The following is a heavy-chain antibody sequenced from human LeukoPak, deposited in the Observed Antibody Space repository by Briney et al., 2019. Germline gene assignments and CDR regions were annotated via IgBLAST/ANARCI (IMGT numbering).Heavy chain of an antibody. CDR2: ISYDGSNK. CDR1: GFTFSSYA. CDR3: AKDSSEIQLDY. J-gene: IGHJ4*02. V-gene: IGHV3-30*04. D-gene: IGHD3-22*01. Sequence: PGGSLRLSCAASGFTFSSYAMHWVRQAPGKGLEWVAVISYDGSNKYYADSVKGRFTISRDNSKNTLYLQMNSLRAEDTAVYYCAKDSSEIQLDYWGQGTLVTVSS.